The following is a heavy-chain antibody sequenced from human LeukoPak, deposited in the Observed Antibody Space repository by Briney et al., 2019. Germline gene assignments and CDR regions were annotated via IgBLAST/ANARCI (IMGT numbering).Heavy chain of an antibody. CDR1: GFSLSTSGMC. Sequence: SGPTLVNPTQTFTLTCTFSGFSLSTSGMCVSWIRQPPGKALEWLALIDWDDDKYYSTSLKTRLTISKDTSKNQVVLTMTNMDPVDTATYYCARMGSGSYAFDYWGQGTLVTVSS. CDR2: IDWDDDK. V-gene: IGHV2-70*01. CDR3: ARMGSGSYAFDY. J-gene: IGHJ4*02. D-gene: IGHD1-26*01.